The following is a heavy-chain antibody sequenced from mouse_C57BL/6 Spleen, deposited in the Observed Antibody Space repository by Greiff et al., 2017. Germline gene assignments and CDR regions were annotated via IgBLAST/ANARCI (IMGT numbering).Heavy chain of an antibody. CDR1: GYTFTSYW. D-gene: IGHD2-2*01. CDR3: ARERGYYYAMDY. CDR2: IHPNSGST. Sequence: VQLQQPGAELVKPGASVKLSCKASGYTFTSYWMHWVKQRPGQGLEWIGMIHPNSGSTNYNEKFKRKATLTVDKSSSTAYMQLSSLTSEDSAVYYCARERGYYYAMDYWGQGTSVTVSS. V-gene: IGHV1-64*01. J-gene: IGHJ4*01.